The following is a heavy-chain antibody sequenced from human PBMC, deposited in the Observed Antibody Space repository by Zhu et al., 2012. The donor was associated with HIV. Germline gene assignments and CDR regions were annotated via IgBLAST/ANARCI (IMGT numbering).Heavy chain of an antibody. Sequence: QVQLQESGPGLAKPSEALSLTCSVSGGSMTSSDYYWGWIRQAPGKGLEWLGSIYYSGDTYYNPSLKSRVTASVDTPKNQLSLRLASVTAADTAVYHCARLDIYRNVLYLWGQGTVVTVSA. CDR2: IYYSGDT. D-gene: IGHD2/OR15-2a*01. CDR1: GGSMTSSDYY. J-gene: IGHJ3*01. CDR3: ARLDIYRNVLYL. V-gene: IGHV4-39*07.